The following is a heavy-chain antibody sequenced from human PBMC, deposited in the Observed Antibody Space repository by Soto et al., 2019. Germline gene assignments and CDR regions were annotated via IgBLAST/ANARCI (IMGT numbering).Heavy chain of an antibody. Sequence: ASVKVSCKASGYTFTSYGISWVRQAPGQGLEWMGWISAYNGNTNYAQKLQGRVTMTTDTSTSTAYMELRSLRSDDTAVYYCARDLVGIVVVPAAMSKPAFDYWGQGTLVTVSS. CDR1: GYTFTSYG. D-gene: IGHD2-2*01. V-gene: IGHV1-18*01. CDR3: ARDLVGIVVVPAAMSKPAFDY. CDR2: ISAYNGNT. J-gene: IGHJ4*02.